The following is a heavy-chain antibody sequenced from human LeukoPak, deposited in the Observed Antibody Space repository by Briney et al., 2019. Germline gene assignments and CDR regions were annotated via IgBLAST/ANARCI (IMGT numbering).Heavy chain of an antibody. CDR1: GGSINSSSYY. V-gene: IGHV4-39*07. Sequence: SETLSLTCSVSGGSINSSSYYWAWIRQPPGKGLEWIGCIYSSGSTYYNPSLKSRVTISVDTSKNQFSLKLSSVTAADTAVYYCARDPNDYGDYVPAWDVWGKGTTVTVSS. D-gene: IGHD4-17*01. CDR3: ARDPNDYGDYVPAWDV. CDR2: IYSSGST. J-gene: IGHJ6*04.